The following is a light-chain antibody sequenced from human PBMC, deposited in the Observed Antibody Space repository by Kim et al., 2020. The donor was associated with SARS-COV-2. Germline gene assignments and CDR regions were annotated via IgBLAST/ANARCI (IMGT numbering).Light chain of an antibody. CDR1: QNVNIY. V-gene: IGKV3-11*01. CDR2: GAS. Sequence: LSPWNRATLSCRASQNVNIYLAWYQQKPGQAPRLLIYGASNRATGIPARFSGSGSGTDFALTISSLEAEDSAVYYCQQRITGPWTFGQGTKVDIK. CDR3: QQRITGPWT. J-gene: IGKJ1*01.